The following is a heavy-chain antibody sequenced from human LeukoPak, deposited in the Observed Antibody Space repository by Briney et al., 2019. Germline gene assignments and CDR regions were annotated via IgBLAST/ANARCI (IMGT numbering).Heavy chain of an antibody. V-gene: IGHV1-18*01. CDR2: ISAYNGNT. D-gene: IGHD6-13*01. CDR1: GYTFTSYG. CDR3: AREEYSSSWGVWYYGMDV. J-gene: IGHJ6*02. Sequence: ASVKVSCKASGYTFTSYGISWVRQAPGQGLEWMGWISAYNGNTNYAQKLQGRVTMTTDTSTSTAYMELRSLRSDDTAVYYCAREEYSSSWGVWYYGMDVWGQGTTVTVSS.